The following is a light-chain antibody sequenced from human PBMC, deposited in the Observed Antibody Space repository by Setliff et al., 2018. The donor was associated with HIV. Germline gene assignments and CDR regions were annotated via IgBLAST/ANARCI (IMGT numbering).Light chain of an antibody. CDR3: SSYTSGNHLWV. Sequence: QSVLTQPASVSGSPGQSITISCTGTSSDIGSYNYVSWYQHHPGKAPKLMIYEVSNRPSGVSNRFSGSKSGNTASLTISGLQAEDEADYYCSSYTSGNHLWVFGGGTKVTVL. J-gene: IGLJ3*02. CDR2: EVS. CDR1: SSDIGSYNY. V-gene: IGLV2-14*01.